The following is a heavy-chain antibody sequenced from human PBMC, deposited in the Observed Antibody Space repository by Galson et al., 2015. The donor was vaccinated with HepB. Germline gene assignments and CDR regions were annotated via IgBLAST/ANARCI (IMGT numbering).Heavy chain of an antibody. CDR1: GFTFSSHW. J-gene: IGHJ2*01. CDR2: INKDGSST. Sequence: SLRLSCAGSGFTFSSHWMYWVRQAPGKGLVWVSRINKDGSSTDYADSVKGRFTISRDNAKNTLYLQMNSLRAEDTAVYYCARDGSSDGYLLNFYWYFDLWGRGTLVTVSS. D-gene: IGHD5-24*01. CDR3: ARDGSSDGYLLNFYWYFDL. V-gene: IGHV3-74*01.